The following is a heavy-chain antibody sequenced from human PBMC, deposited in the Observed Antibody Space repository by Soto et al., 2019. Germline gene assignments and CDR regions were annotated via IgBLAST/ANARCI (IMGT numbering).Heavy chain of an antibody. Sequence: AVKVSGKACGGTFSTFGISWVRQAPGQGLEWMGGIIPFFGTARYSQKFEDRITITADESTNTVYMDLRSLTSEDTAIYYCAKSAPMDAGDKYYYDFWGQGALVTVSS. V-gene: IGHV1-69*13. CDR1: GGTFSTFG. CDR3: AKSAPMDAGDKYYYDF. D-gene: IGHD4-17*01. J-gene: IGHJ4*02. CDR2: IIPFFGTA.